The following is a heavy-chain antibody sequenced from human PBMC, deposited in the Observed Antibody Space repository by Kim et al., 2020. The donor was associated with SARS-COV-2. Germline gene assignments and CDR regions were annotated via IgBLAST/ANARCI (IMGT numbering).Heavy chain of an antibody. CDR2: ISSNGGST. J-gene: IGHJ4*02. CDR3: VKDGEYYYGSGSYYKATYFHY. CDR1: GFTFSSYA. Sequence: GGSLRLSCSASGFTFSSYAMHWVRQAPGKGLEYVSAISSNGGSTYYADSVKGRFTISRDNSKNTLYLQMSSLRAEDTAVYYCVKDGEYYYGSGSYYKATYFHYWGQGTLVTVSS. V-gene: IGHV3-64D*06. D-gene: IGHD3-10*01.